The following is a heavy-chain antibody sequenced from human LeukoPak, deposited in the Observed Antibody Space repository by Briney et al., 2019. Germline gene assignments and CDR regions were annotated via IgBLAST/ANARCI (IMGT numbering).Heavy chain of an antibody. Sequence: PGGSLRLSCAASGDTFSSYAMSWVRHAPRKRLEWVSAISGSGGSTYCADSVKGRFITFRDNSKNTLYLQQNSLRAEDTAVYYCSTEQLIAARYYFEYWGQGTLVPVSA. CDR3: STEQLIAARYYFEY. J-gene: IGHJ4*02. D-gene: IGHD6-13*01. CDR2: ISGSGGST. CDR1: GDTFSSYA. V-gene: IGHV3-23*01.